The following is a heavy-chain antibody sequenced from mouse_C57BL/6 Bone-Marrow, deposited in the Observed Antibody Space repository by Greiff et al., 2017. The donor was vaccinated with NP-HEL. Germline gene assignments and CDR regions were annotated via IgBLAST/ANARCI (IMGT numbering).Heavy chain of an antibody. Sequence: EVQLVESGGDLVKPGGSLKLSCAASGFTFSSYGMSWVRQTPDKRLEWVATISSGGSYTYYPDSVKGRFTISRDNAKNTRYLQMSSLKSEDTAMYYCARRGGLRRMDYWGQGTSVTVSS. V-gene: IGHV5-6*01. CDR2: ISSGGSYT. CDR3: ARRGGLRRMDY. J-gene: IGHJ4*01. D-gene: IGHD2-4*01. CDR1: GFTFSSYG.